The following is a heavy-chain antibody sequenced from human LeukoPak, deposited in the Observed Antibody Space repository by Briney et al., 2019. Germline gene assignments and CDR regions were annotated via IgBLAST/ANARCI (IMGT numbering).Heavy chain of an antibody. J-gene: IGHJ1*01. CDR1: GFTSSRYW. V-gene: IGHV3-74*01. Sequence: TVGSLRLSREASGFTSSRYWMHWGRQAAGKGLVWVSRIKSDGKTNYADSVKGRFTISRDNAKNTVSLQMDSLRAEDTGVYYCARAPSEVGGYYPEYFRHWGQGTLVTVSS. CDR3: ARAPSEVGGYYPEYFRH. D-gene: IGHD3-22*01. CDR2: IKSDGKT.